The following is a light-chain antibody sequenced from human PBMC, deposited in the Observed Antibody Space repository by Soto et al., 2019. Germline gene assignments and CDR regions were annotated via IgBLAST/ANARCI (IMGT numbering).Light chain of an antibody. CDR3: SSYTSSSTRV. V-gene: IGLV2-14*01. CDR1: SSDVGGYNY. Sequence: QSALTQPASVSGSPGQSITISCTGTSSDVGGYNYVSWYQQHPGKAPKLMIYDVSNRPSVVSNRFSGSKSGNTASLTISGLQDEDEADYYCSSYTSSSTRVFGGGTKLTVL. J-gene: IGLJ2*01. CDR2: DVS.